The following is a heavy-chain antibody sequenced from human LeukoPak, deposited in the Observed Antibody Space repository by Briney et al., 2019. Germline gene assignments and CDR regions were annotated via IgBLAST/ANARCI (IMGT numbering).Heavy chain of an antibody. CDR1: GFTVSSNY. CDR3: ARDSSSGWSFGGYYYYGMDV. J-gene: IGHJ6*02. CDR2: IHSGGVT. V-gene: IGHV3-53*01. Sequence: GGSLRLSCAASGFTVSSNYMSWVRQAPGKGLEWLSVIHSGGVTYSADSVKGRFTISRDNSKNTLYLQMNSLRAEDTAVYYCARDSSSGWSFGGYYYYGMDVWGQGTTVTVSS. D-gene: IGHD6-19*01.